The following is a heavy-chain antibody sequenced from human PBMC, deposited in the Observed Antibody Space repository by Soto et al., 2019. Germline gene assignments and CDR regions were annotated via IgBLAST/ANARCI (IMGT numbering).Heavy chain of an antibody. CDR3: AGGVTYGDYFDD. CDR1: SGSISSGDYY. D-gene: IGHD4-17*01. CDR2: IYYSGST. V-gene: IGHV4-30-4*02. J-gene: IGHJ4*01. Sequence: SETLSLTCTVSSGSISSGDYYWSWIRQPPGKGLGWLGYIYYSGSTYYNPSLKSLVTISVDTSKNQFSLNLSSGTAADTAVYFGAGGVTYGDYFDDGGHGPLVTVSS.